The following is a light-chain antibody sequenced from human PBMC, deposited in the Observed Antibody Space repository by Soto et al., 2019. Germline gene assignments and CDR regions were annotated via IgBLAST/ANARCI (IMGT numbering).Light chain of an antibody. CDR2: GNR. CDR3: QSYDNNLSGLV. J-gene: IGLJ3*02. V-gene: IGLV1-40*01. CDR1: SSNIGAGFD. Sequence: QSVLTQPPSVSGAPGQRVTISCTGTSSNIGAGFDVHWYQHLPGTAPKLLIHGNRNRPSGVPDRFSGSKSGASASLAITGLQAEDEAAYYCQSYDNNLSGLVFGGGTKLTVL.